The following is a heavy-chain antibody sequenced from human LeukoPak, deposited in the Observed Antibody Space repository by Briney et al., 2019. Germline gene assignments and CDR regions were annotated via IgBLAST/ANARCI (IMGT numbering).Heavy chain of an antibody. CDR1: GFTDSSNY. D-gene: IGHD6-6*01. CDR2: IYSGGST. J-gene: IGHJ6*02. Sequence: GGSLRLFCAASGFTDSSNYMSWVRQAPGKGLEGVSVIYSGGSTYYADSVKGRFTISRDNSKNTLCLQMNSLRAEDTAVYYCARDSRSGYYYGMDVWGQGTTVTVSS. V-gene: IGHV3-66*02. CDR3: ARDSRSGYYYGMDV.